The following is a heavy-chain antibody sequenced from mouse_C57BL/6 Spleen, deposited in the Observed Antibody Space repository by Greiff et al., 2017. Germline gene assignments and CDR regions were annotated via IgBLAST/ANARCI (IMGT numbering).Heavy chain of an antibody. J-gene: IGHJ4*01. D-gene: IGHD2-5*01. V-gene: IGHV1-42*01. CDR2: INPSTGGT. Sequence: VQLQESGPELVKPGASVKISCKASGYSFTGYYMNWVKQSPEQSLEWIGEINPSTGGTTYNQKFKAKATLTVDKSSSTAYMQLKSLTSEDSAVXDCASPYYSNYDYAMDYWGQGTTVTVSS. CDR1: GYSFTGYY. CDR3: ASPYYSNYDYAMDY.